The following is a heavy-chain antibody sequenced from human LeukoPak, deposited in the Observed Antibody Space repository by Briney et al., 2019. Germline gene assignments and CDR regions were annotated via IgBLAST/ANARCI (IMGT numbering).Heavy chain of an antibody. CDR1: GYTFTDYY. D-gene: IGHD3-16*01. CDR2: VDPEDGET. Sequence: ASVKVSCKVSGYTFTDYYMHWVQQAPGKGLEWMGLVDPEDGETIYAEKFRGRVTITADTSTDTAYMELSSLRSEDTAVYYCATSYTTGNDYWGQGTLVTVSS. J-gene: IGHJ4*02. CDR3: ATSYTTGNDY. V-gene: IGHV1-69-2*01.